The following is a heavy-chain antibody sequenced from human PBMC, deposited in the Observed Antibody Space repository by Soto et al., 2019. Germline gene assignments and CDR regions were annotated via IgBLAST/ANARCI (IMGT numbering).Heavy chain of an antibody. J-gene: IGHJ4*02. V-gene: IGHV1-2*02. CDR3: ARKTGERIGGVVVPAALDY. Sequence: ASVKVSCKASGYTFTGYYMHWVRQAPGQGLEWMGWINPNSGGTNYAQKFQGRVTMTRDTSISTAYMELSRLRSDDTAVYYCARKTGERIGGVVVPAALDYWGQGTLVTVSS. D-gene: IGHD2-2*01. CDR1: GYTFTGYY. CDR2: INPNSGGT.